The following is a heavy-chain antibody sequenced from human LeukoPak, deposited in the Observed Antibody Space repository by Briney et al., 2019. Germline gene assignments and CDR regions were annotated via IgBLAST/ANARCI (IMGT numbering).Heavy chain of an antibody. CDR1: GGSISSYY. D-gene: IGHD3-22*01. J-gene: IGHJ5*02. CDR3: ARPYYYDSRIDP. CDR2: IYTSGST. Sequence: SETLSLTCTVSGGSISSYYWSWILQPPGKGLEWIGYIYTSGSTNYNPSLKSRVTISVDTSKNQLSLKLSSVTAADTAVYYCARPYYYDSRIDPWGQGILVTVSS. V-gene: IGHV4-4*09.